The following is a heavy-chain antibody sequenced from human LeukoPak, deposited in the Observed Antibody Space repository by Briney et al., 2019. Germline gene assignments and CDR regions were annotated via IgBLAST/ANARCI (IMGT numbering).Heavy chain of an antibody. CDR1: GFTFSNYG. V-gene: IGHV3-30*18. D-gene: IGHD4-23*01. CDR3: AKNGGKLHYYYMDV. CDR2: ISYDGDNK. J-gene: IGHJ6*03. Sequence: GGSLRLSCAASGFTFSNYGMHWVRQAPGKGLEWVAVISYDGDNKYYADSVKGRFSISRDNSKNTLYLQMNSLRAEDTAVYYCAKNGGKLHYYYMDVWGKGTTVTISS.